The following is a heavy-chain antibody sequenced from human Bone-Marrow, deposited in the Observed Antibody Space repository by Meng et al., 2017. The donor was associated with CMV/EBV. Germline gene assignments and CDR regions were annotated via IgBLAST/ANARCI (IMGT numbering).Heavy chain of an antibody. CDR3: AKGGSSDYFFPD. J-gene: IGHJ4*02. Sequence: AASQFTFGASYMGWLRQAPGRGLEWVSYISSAGETKHYAASVKGRFTVSRDNFKSSLNLQMNSLRAEDTAVYYCAKGGSSDYFFPDWGQGTLVTVSS. CDR2: ISSAGETK. D-gene: IGHD3-22*01. CDR1: QFTFGASY. V-gene: IGHV3-11*01.